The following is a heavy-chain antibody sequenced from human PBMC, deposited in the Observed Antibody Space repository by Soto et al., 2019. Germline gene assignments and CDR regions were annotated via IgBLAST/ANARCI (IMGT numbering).Heavy chain of an antibody. CDR2: IYPADSDT. D-gene: IGHD2-2*01. V-gene: IGHV5-51*01. J-gene: IGHJ4*02. Sequence: EVQLVQSGTEVKKPGESLKISCKGSGYNFNTYWIGWVRQMPGKGLEWMGIIYPADSDTRYSPSFQGQVTISADKSISTAYLQWSSLKASDTAIYYCARQYAAFDYWGQGTLVTVSS. CDR3: ARQYAAFDY. CDR1: GYNFNTYW.